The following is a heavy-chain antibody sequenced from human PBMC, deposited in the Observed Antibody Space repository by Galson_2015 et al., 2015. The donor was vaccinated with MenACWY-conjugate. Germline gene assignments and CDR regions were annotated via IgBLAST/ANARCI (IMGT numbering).Heavy chain of an antibody. D-gene: IGHD3-16*01. V-gene: IGHV3-7*03. J-gene: IGHJ2*01. CDR1: GFSLNKYW. CDR3: AFGRSYWY. Sequence: SLRLSCAASGFSLNKYWMSWVRQPPGKGLEWVANIKQDGSEKYYVDSVKGRFTISRDNAKNSMYLQMHSLRAEDTAVYYCAFGRSYWY. CDR2: IKQDGSEK.